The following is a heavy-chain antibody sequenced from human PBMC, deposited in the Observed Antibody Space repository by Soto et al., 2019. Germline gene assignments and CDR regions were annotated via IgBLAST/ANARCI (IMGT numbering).Heavy chain of an antibody. V-gene: IGHV3-48*02. J-gene: IGHJ4*02. Sequence: GGSLRLSCAASGFTFSSYSMNWVRQAPGKGLEWVSYISSSNSTIYYADSVKGRFTISRDNAKNSLYLQMNSLRDGDTAVYYCARDRGRPYDSSGYYFYFDYWGQGTQVTVSS. CDR1: GFTFSSYS. CDR2: ISSSNSTI. D-gene: IGHD3-22*01. CDR3: ARDRGRPYDSSGYYFYFDY.